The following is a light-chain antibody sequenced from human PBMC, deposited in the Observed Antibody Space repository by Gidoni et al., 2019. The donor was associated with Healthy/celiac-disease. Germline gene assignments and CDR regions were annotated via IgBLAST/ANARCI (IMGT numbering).Light chain of an antibody. V-gene: IGKV1D-13*01. Sequence: AIQFTQSPSSLSASVGDRVTITCRASQGISSALAWYQQKPGKAPKLLIYDASSLEGGVPSRFGGSGSGTDFTLTISSLQPEDFATYYCQQFDNYPLYTFGQGTKLEIK. CDR2: DAS. J-gene: IGKJ2*01. CDR3: QQFDNYPLYT. CDR1: QGISSA.